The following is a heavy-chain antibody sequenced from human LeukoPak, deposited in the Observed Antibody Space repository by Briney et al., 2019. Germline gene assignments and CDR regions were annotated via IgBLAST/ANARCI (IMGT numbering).Heavy chain of an antibody. Sequence: SETLSLTCTVSGGSISSYYWSWIRQPPGEGLEWIGYIHFSGSTDYNPSLKSRVTILVDTSKNQFSLKLSSVTAADTAVYYCARSFYGGNSDYWGQGTLVIVSS. CDR1: GGSISSYY. J-gene: IGHJ4*02. CDR3: ARSFYGGNSDY. CDR2: IHFSGST. V-gene: IGHV4-59*01. D-gene: IGHD4-23*01.